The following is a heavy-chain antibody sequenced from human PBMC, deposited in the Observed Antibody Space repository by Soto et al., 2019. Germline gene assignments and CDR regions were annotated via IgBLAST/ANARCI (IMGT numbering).Heavy chain of an antibody. D-gene: IGHD3-22*01. Sequence: EVQLVESGGGLVKPGGSLRLSCAASGFTFSNAWMNWVRQAPGKGLEWVGRIKSETDGGTTDYAAPVKGRFTISRDDSKNTLYLQMNSLKTEDTAVYYCTTLGHYYDSSPLDVWGQGTTVTVSS. V-gene: IGHV3-15*07. CDR3: TTLGHYYDSSPLDV. J-gene: IGHJ6*02. CDR1: GFTFSNAW. CDR2: IKSETDGGTT.